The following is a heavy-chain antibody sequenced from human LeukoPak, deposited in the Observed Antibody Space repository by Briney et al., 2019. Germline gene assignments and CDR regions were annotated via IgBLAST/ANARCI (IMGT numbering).Heavy chain of an antibody. CDR2: IYPGDSDT. CDR3: TRQLLCGDYPD. V-gene: IGHV5-51*01. J-gene: IGHJ4*02. D-gene: IGHD4-17*01. Sequence: GESLKISCKGSGYSFTSYWIGWVRQMPGKGLEWMGIIYPGDSDTRYSPSFQGQVTISAYKSISTAYLQWSSLKASATAMYYCTRQLLCGDYPDWCQGTLVTVSS. CDR1: GYSFTSYW.